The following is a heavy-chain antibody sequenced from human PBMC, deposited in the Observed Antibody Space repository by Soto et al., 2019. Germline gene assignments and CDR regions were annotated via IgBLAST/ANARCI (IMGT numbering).Heavy chain of an antibody. V-gene: IGHV1-69*12. D-gene: IGHD3-22*01. CDR1: GGSFRNYG. CDR2: IIPVFGTP. J-gene: IGHJ6*02. CDR3: ARGDATKIIVTTYYGLDV. Sequence: QVQVVQSGAEVKKPGSSVKVSCKASGGSFRNYGISWVRQAPEQGLEWMGGIIPVFGTPHYAQKFQDRVTITADESTSTVYMEVSSLTSEDTAVYYCARGDATKIIVTTYYGLDVWGQGTTVTVSS.